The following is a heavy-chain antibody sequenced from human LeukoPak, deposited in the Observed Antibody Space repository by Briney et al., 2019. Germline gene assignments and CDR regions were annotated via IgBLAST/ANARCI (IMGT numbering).Heavy chain of an antibody. D-gene: IGHD3-22*01. CDR1: GGSISSSIW. CDR3: ARVSKSSGYYSYFDY. Sequence: SETLSLTCAVSGGSISSSIWWSWVRQPPGKGLEWIGEIYHSGSTNYNPSLKSRVTISVDKSKNQFSLKLSSVTAADTAVYYCARVSKSSGYYSYFDYWGQGTLVTVSS. V-gene: IGHV4-4*02. CDR2: IYHSGST. J-gene: IGHJ4*02.